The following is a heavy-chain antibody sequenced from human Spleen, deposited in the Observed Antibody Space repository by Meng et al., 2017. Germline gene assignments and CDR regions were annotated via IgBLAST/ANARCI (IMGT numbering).Heavy chain of an antibody. D-gene: IGHD2-15*01. J-gene: IGHJ4*02. V-gene: IGHV3-33*01. CDR1: GFTFSSYG. CDR2: IWYDGSNK. Sequence: GESLKISCAASGFTFSSYGMHWVRQAPGKGLEWVAVIWYDGSNKYYADSVKGRLTISRDNSKNTLYLQMNSLRAEDTAVYYCAGGYCSGGSCYSGLDYWGQGTLVTVSS. CDR3: AGGYCSGGSCYSGLDY.